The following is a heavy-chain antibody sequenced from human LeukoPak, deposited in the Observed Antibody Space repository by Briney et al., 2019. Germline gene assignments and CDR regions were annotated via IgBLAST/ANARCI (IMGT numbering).Heavy chain of an antibody. CDR3: ARVGGHYDILTGYYSLYYFDY. CDR1: GFTFSSYS. CDR2: ISSSSSYI. Sequence: GGSLRLSCAASGFTFSSYSMNWARQAPGKGLEWVSSISSSSSYIYYADSVKGRFTISRDNAKNSLYLQMNSLRAEDTAVYYCARVGGHYDILTGYYSLYYFDYWGQGTLVTVSS. V-gene: IGHV3-21*01. J-gene: IGHJ4*02. D-gene: IGHD3-9*01.